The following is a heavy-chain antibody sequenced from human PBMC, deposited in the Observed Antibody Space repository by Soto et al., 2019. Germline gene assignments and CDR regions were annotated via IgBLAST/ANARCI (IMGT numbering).Heavy chain of an antibody. CDR3: TTRLRFLESLEPVDNDY. CDR2: IKSKTDGGTT. Sequence: GGSLRLSCAASGFTFSNAWMNWVRQAPGKGLEWVGRIKSKTDGGTTDYAAPVKGRFTISRDDSKNTLYLQMNSLKTEDTAVYYCTTRLRFLESLEPVDNDYWGQGTLVTVSS. V-gene: IGHV3-15*07. J-gene: IGHJ4*02. CDR1: GFTFSNAW. D-gene: IGHD3-3*01.